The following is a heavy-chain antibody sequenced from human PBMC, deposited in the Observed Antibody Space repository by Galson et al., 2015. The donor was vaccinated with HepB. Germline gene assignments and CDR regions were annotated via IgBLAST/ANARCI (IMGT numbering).Heavy chain of an antibody. V-gene: IGHV3-13*01. CDR2: IGTIGDT. CDR1: GFTFSSQD. J-gene: IGHJ6*02. D-gene: IGHD3-10*01. CDR3: ARGHPAVRGVISDMDV. Sequence: SLRLSCAASGFTFSSQDMHWVRQTTGRGLEWVSGIGTIGDTFYSTSVRGRFTISRENAKNSLYLQMNSLRDDDTAVYYCARGHPAVRGVISDMDVWGQGTTVTVSS.